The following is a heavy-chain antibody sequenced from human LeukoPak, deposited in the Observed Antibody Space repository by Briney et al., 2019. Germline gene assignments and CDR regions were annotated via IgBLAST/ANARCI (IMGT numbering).Heavy chain of an antibody. Sequence: GGSLRLSCAASGFIFSSHGMNWVRQAPGKGLEWVSGISWNSGSIGYADSVKGRFTISRDNAKNTLYLQMNSLRAEDTAVYYCAKRGDSYGPGPFDYWGQGTLVTVSS. CDR2: ISWNSGSI. D-gene: IGHD5-18*01. J-gene: IGHJ4*02. V-gene: IGHV3-23*01. CDR3: AKRGDSYGPGPFDY. CDR1: GFIFSSHG.